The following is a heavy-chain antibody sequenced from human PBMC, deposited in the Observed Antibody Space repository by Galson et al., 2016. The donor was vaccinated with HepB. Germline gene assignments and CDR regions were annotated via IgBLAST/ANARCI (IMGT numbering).Heavy chain of an antibody. J-gene: IGHJ4*02. CDR3: ARAGGGDLEVIPAAMYY. V-gene: IGHV1-69*13. D-gene: IGHD2-2*01. CDR2: IIPILRTA. CDR1: GGTFSRYA. Sequence: SVKVSCKAFGGTFSRYAISWVRQAPGQGLEWMGGIIPILRTANYAQKFRGRVTITADESTSTAYMELSSLRSEDTAVYYCARAGGGDLEVIPAAMYYWGQGTLVTVSS.